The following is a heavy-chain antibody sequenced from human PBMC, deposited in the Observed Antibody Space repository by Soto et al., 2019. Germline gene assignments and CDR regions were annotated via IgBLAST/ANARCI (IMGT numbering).Heavy chain of an antibody. D-gene: IGHD6-6*01. CDR2: TYYRSKWYS. Sequence: QTLSLTCAISGDSVSSNSAAWNWIRQSPSRGLEWLGRTYYRSKWYSDYAVSLRGRITINPDTSKNQFSLQLNSVTPEDTAVYYCSRGRGRIGARPENWFDPWGQGTLVTVSS. V-gene: IGHV6-1*01. CDR1: GDSVSSNSAA. J-gene: IGHJ5*02. CDR3: SRGRGRIGARPENWFDP.